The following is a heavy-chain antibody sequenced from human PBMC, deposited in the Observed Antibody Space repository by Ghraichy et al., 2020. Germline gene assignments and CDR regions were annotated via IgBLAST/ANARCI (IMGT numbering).Heavy chain of an antibody. CDR3: ARGGASRPDY. D-gene: IGHD1-26*01. J-gene: IGHJ4*02. Sequence: GGSLRLTCAASGFSLSSYGMNWVRQGPGKGLEWVSYISNTASTRNYADSVKGRFTVSRDNAKNSLYLQMNSLRDEDTGFYYCARGGASRPDYWGQGTLVTVSS. V-gene: IGHV3-48*02. CDR2: ISNTASTR. CDR1: GFSLSSYG.